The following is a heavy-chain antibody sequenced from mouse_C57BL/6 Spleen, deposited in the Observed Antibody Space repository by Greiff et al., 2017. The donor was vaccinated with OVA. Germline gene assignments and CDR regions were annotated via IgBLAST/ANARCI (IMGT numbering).Heavy chain of an antibody. CDR3: ARSGYYYGKGGDYFDY. D-gene: IGHD1-1*01. Sequence: VQLQQPGAELVKPGASVKLSCKASGYTFTSYWMHWVKQRPGQGLEWIGMIHPNSGSTNYNEKFKSKATLTVDKSSSTAYMQLSSLTSEDSAVYYCARSGYYYGKGGDYFDYWGQGTTLTVSS. J-gene: IGHJ2*01. CDR2: IHPNSGST. CDR1: GYTFTSYW. V-gene: IGHV1-64*01.